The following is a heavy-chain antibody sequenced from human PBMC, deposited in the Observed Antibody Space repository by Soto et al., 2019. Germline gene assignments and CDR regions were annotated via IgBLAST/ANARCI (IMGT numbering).Heavy chain of an antibody. D-gene: IGHD3-16*01. Sequence: GSLRLSCTGSGFTFSSCAMHWVGLAPGKGLEWVAVVSYDGSIENYADSVRGRFTISRDNSKNTVFLQMNSLRVEDTAVYYCAKDLYYYDFSLDDSWGQGTLVTVSS. CDR2: VSYDGSIE. V-gene: IGHV3-30*04. J-gene: IGHJ5*02. CDR3: AKDLYYYDFSLDDS. CDR1: GFTFSSCA.